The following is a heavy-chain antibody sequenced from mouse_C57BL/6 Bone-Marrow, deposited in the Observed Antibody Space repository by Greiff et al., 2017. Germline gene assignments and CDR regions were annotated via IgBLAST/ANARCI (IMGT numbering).Heavy chain of an antibody. J-gene: IGHJ4*01. CDR3: ARQGPLLWFRLYAMDY. V-gene: IGHV5-4*03. D-gene: IGHD2-2*01. CDR2: ISDGGSYT. CDR1: GFTFSSYA. Sequence: EVKLVESGGGLVKPGASLKLSCAASGFTFSSYAMSWVRQTPEKRLEWVATISDGGSYTYYPDNVKGRFTISRDNAKNNLYLQLSRLKSEDTAMYSLARQGPLLWFRLYAMDYWGQGTSGTLSS.